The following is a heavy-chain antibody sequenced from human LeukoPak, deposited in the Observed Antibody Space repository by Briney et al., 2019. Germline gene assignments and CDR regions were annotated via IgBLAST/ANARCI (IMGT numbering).Heavy chain of an antibody. Sequence: GGSLRLSCAASGFTFSSYSMNWVRQAPGKGLEWVSYISSSSSTIYYADSVKGRFTISRDNAKNSLYLQMNSLRAEDTAVYYCARVRGYGDYGPMDVWGQGTTVTVSS. CDR2: ISSSSSTI. D-gene: IGHD4-17*01. V-gene: IGHV3-48*04. J-gene: IGHJ6*02. CDR3: ARVRGYGDYGPMDV. CDR1: GFTFSSYS.